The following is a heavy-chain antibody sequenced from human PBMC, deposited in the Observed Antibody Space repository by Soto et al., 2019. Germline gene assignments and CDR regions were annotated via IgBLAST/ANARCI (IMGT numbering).Heavy chain of an antibody. CDR1: GFTFSSYA. V-gene: IGHV3-23*01. CDR3: AKDTRLAVISAEYFQH. D-gene: IGHD2-21*01. CDR2: ISGSGGST. J-gene: IGHJ1*01. Sequence: EVQLLESGGGLVQPGGSLSLSCAASGFTFSSYAMSWVRQAPGKGLEWVSAISGSGGSTYYADSVKGRFTISRDNSKNTLYLQMNSLRAEDTAVYYCAKDTRLAVISAEYFQHWGQGTLVTVSS.